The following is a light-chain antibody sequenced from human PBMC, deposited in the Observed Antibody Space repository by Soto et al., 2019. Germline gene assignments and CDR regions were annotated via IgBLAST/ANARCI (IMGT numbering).Light chain of an antibody. CDR1: SSDVGGYNY. J-gene: IGLJ1*01. V-gene: IGLV2-14*01. CDR3: TSYGTGSTV. CDR2: EVN. Sequence: QSALTQPASVSGSPGQSITISCTGTSSDVGGYNYVSWYQQHPGKAPKLMIYEVNNRPSGVSNRFSGSKSGNTASLTISGLQAEDEAAYSCTSYGTGSTVFGTGTKLTVL.